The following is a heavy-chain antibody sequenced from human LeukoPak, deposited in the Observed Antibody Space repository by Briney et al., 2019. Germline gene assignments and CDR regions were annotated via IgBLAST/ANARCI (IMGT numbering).Heavy chain of an antibody. Sequence: SETLSLTCAVSGGSISSGGYSWSWIRQPPGKGLEWIGYIYHSGSTYYNPSLKSRVTISVDRSKNQFSLKLSSVTAADTAVYSCARADSRYFDYWGQGTLVTVSS. V-gene: IGHV4-30-2*01. J-gene: IGHJ4*02. D-gene: IGHD2-15*01. CDR3: ARADSRYFDY. CDR2: IYHSGST. CDR1: GGSISSGGYS.